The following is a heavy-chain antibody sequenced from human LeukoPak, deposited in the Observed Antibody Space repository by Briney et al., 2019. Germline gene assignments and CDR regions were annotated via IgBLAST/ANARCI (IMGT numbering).Heavy chain of an antibody. CDR2: IYTSGST. V-gene: IGHV4-4*07. CDR3: AREGYYDSSGYSPPDY. Sequence: PSETLSLTCTVSGGSISSYYWSWIRQPAGKGLEWIGRIYTSGSTNYNPSPKSRVTMSVDTSKNQFSLKLSSVTAADTAVYYCAREGYYDSSGYSPPDYWGQGTLVTVSS. D-gene: IGHD3-22*01. CDR1: GGSISSYY. J-gene: IGHJ4*02.